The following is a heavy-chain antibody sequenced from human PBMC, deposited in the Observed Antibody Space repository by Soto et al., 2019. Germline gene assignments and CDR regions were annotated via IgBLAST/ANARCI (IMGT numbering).Heavy chain of an antibody. CDR2: ITHGGST. CDR3: ARARFNSLSHIYYGLDV. CDR1: GGSFTAYP. J-gene: IGHJ6*02. Sequence: SGTLSLTSGVHGGSFTAYPWTSLPQSPGKGLEWIGEITHGGSTDYNPALKSRLVMSVDTSKNPFTLRLTSGTAADAAVYFCARARFNSLSHIYYGLDVGGQVTTVTVP. V-gene: IGHV4-34*01. D-gene: IGHD3-10*01.